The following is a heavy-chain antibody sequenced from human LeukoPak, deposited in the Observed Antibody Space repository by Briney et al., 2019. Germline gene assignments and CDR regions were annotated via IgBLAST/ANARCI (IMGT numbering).Heavy chain of an antibody. D-gene: IGHD3-10*01. Sequence: GGSLRLSCAASGFTFSSYSMNWVRQAPGKGLEWVSSISSSSSYIYYADSVKGRFTISRDNTKNSLYLQMNSLRAEDTAVYYCARERGTMVRGVIPDYWGQGTLVTVSS. CDR3: ARERGTMVRGVIPDY. CDR1: GFTFSSYS. J-gene: IGHJ4*02. V-gene: IGHV3-21*01. CDR2: ISSSSSYI.